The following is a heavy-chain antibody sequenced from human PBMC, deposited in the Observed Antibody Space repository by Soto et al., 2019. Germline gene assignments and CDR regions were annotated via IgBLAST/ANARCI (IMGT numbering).Heavy chain of an antibody. CDR2: ISAYNGNT. CDR1: GYTFTSYG. CDR3: ARWDQNYDPYYYYYYMDV. D-gene: IGHD5-12*01. J-gene: IGHJ6*03. V-gene: IGHV1-18*01. Sequence: ASVKVSCKASGYTFTSYGISWVRQAPGQGLEWMGWISAYNGNTNYAQKLQGRVTMTTDTSTSTAYMELRSLRSDDTAVYYCARWDQNYDPYYYYYYMDVWGKGTTVTVSS.